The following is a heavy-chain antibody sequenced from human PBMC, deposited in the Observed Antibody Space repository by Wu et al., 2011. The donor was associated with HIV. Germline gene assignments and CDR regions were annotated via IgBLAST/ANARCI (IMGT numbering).Heavy chain of an antibody. V-gene: IGHV1-2*02. CDR2: INPNSGGT. D-gene: IGHD4-17*01. Sequence: QVQLVQSGAEVKKPGASVKVSCKASGYTFTGYYMYWVRQAPGQGLEWMGWINPNSGGTNYAQNFQGRVTMTRDTSISTAYMQLSRLTSDDTAVYYCARGGDRGDSGDYVDFDFWGQGNPGHRLL. CDR1: GYTFTGYY. J-gene: IGHJ4*02. CDR3: ARGGDRGDSGDYVDFDF.